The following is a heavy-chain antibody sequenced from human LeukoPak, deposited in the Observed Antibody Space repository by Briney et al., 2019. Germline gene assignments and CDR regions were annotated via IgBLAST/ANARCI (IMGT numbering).Heavy chain of an antibody. CDR1: GGSISSYY. J-gene: IGHJ4*02. CDR2: IYTSGST. V-gene: IGHV4-4*09. CDR3: AGLGYSSSPQPDY. D-gene: IGHD6-6*01. Sequence: SETLSLTCTVSGGSISSYYWSWIRQPPGKGLEWIGYIYTSGSTNYNPSLKSRVTISVDTSKNQFSLKLSSVTAADTAVYYCAGLGYSSSPQPDYWGQGTLVTVSS.